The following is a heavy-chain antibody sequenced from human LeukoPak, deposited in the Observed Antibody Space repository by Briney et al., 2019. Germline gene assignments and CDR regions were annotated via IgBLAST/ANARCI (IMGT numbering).Heavy chain of an antibody. V-gene: IGHV4-39*07. J-gene: IGHJ3*02. Sequence: NPSETLSLTCTVSGGSISSSSYYWGWIRQPPGKGLEWVGSIYYSGSTYYNPSLKSRVTISVDTSKNQFSLKLSSVTAADTAVYYCARDHYYGSGPDAFDIWGQGTMVTVSS. CDR2: IYYSGST. CDR1: GGSISSSSYY. D-gene: IGHD3-10*01. CDR3: ARDHYYGSGPDAFDI.